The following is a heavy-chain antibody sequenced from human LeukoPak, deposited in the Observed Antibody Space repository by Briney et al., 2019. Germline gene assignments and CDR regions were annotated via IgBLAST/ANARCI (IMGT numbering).Heavy chain of an antibody. J-gene: IGHJ4*02. CDR1: GFTFSSYS. CDR2: ISSSTTI. Sequence: GGSLRLSCAASGFTFSSYSMNWVRQAPGKGLEWVSYISSSTTIYYADSVKGRFTISRDNAKNSLYLQMNSLRAEDTAVYYCAKAGLFDYWGQGTLVTVSS. V-gene: IGHV3-48*01. CDR3: AKAGLFDY.